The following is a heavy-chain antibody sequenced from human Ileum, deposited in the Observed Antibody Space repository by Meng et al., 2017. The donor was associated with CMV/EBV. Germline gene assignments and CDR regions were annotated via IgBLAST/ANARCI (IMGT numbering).Heavy chain of an antibody. D-gene: IGHD3-16*01. V-gene: IGHV4-61*01. CDR1: GGSVTSGSHY. J-gene: IGHJ4*02. CDR2: MYYSGST. Sequence: SETLSLTCTVSGGSVTSGSHYWSWIRQPPGKGREWIGYMYYSGSTNYNPSLKSRATISVDTSKNQFSLKLSSVTAADTAVYFCARYYDQGWFDYWGQGTLVTVSS. CDR3: ARYYDQGWFDY.